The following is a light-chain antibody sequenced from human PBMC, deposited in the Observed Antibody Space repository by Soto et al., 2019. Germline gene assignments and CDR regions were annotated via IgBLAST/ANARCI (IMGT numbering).Light chain of an antibody. CDR2: GAS. J-gene: IGKJ4*01. CDR1: QSVSNNY. V-gene: IGKV3-20*01. Sequence: EIVLTQSRGTLSLSPGERATIYCRSSQSVSNNYLAWYQQKPGQAPRLLIYGASNRATGIPDRFSGSGSGTDFTLTISRLEPEDFAVYYCQQYDNSPLTFGGGTKVDIK. CDR3: QQYDNSPLT.